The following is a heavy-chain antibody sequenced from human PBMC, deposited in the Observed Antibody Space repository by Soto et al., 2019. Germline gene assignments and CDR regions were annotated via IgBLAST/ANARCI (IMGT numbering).Heavy chain of an antibody. J-gene: IGHJ4*02. V-gene: IGHV4-34*01. D-gene: IGHD6-19*01. CDR3: ARQATVAGRDY. CDR2: INHSGST. Sequence: QVQLQQWGAGLLKPSETLSLTCAVYGGSFSGYYWSWIRQPPGKGLEWIGEINHSGSTNYNPSLKSRVTISVDTSKSQFSLKLSSVTAADTAVYYCARQATVAGRDYWGQGTLVTVSS. CDR1: GGSFSGYY.